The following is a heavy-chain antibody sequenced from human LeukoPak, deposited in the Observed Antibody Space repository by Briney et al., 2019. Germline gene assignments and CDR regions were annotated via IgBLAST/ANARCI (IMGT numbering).Heavy chain of an antibody. J-gene: IGHJ6*02. CDR3: ARGSDFHSSGWYGRPRYYYYGVDV. V-gene: IGHV4-34*01. D-gene: IGHD6-19*01. CDR1: GGSFSGYY. Sequence: SETLSLTCAVYGGSFSGYYWSWIRQPPGKGLEWIGEINHSGSTNYNPSLKSRVTISVDTSKNQFSLKLSSVTAADTAVYYCARGSDFHSSGWYGRPRYYYYGVDVWGQGTTVTVSS. CDR2: INHSGST.